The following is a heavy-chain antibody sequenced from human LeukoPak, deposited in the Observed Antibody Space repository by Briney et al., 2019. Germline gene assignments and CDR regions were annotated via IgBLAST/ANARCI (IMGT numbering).Heavy chain of an antibody. V-gene: IGHV1-46*01. J-gene: IGHJ3*02. Sequence: ASVKVSCKASGYTFTSYYMHWVRQAPGQGLEWMGIINPSGGSTSYAQKFQGRVTMTRDMSTSTVYMELSNLRSDDTAVYYCARAGVWDSSDTSGYHNGAFDIWGQGTMVTVSS. D-gene: IGHD3-22*01. CDR3: ARAGVWDSSDTSGYHNGAFDI. CDR2: INPSGGST. CDR1: GYTFTSYY.